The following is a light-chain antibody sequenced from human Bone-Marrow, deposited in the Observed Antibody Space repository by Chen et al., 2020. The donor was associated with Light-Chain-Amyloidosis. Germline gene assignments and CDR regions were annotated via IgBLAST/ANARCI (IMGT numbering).Light chain of an antibody. Sequence: QSALTQPASVSGSPGQSITISCTGTSSAIGSYDYVSWYQRHPGEAPKLMIYDVSYRPTGISDRFAGFKSANTASLTISCLQGEDEADYFCSLYIGSGTYIFGSGTKVTVL. CDR2: DVS. J-gene: IGLJ1*01. V-gene: IGLV2-14*03. CDR1: SSAIGSYDY. CDR3: SLYIGSGTYI.